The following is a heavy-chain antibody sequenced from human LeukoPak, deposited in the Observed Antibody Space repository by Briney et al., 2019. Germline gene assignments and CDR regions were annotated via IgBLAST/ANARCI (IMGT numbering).Heavy chain of an antibody. V-gene: IGHV3-30-3*01. Sequence: PGRSLRLSCAASGFTFSSYAMHWVRQAPGKGLEWVAVISYDGSNKYYADSVKGRFTISRDNSKNTLYLQMNSLRAEDTAVYYCAKEHLGAARHPPGRNYYYYMDVWGKGTTVTVSS. CDR3: AKEHLGAARHPPGRNYYYYMDV. J-gene: IGHJ6*03. CDR1: GFTFSSYA. CDR2: ISYDGSNK. D-gene: IGHD6-6*01.